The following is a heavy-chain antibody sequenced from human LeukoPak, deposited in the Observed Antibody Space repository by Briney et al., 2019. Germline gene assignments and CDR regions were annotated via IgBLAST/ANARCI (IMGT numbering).Heavy chain of an antibody. Sequence: SETLSLTCTVSGGSISSSSYYWGWIRQPPGKGLEWIGSIYYRGSAYYNPSLKSRVTISVDTSKNQFSLKLSSVAAADTAVYYCARQYSSSTSPIYYYMDVWGKGTTVTVSS. J-gene: IGHJ6*03. V-gene: IGHV4-39*01. CDR1: GGSISSSSYY. CDR3: ARQYSSSTSPIYYYMDV. CDR2: IYYRGSA. D-gene: IGHD6-6*01.